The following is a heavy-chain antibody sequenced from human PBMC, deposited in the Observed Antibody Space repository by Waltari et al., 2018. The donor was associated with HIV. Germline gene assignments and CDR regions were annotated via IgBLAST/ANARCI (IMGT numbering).Heavy chain of an antibody. Sequence: EVQVVESGGGLVQPGGSLRLSCAASGFTFSSYEMNWVSQAPGKGVEWVSYISSSGSTIYFADSVKGRFTMSGDNAKNALYLRMNSLRAEDTAVYYCARAFMIRGTGAFDIWGQGTMVTVSS. CDR1: GFTFSSYE. J-gene: IGHJ3*02. CDR3: ARAFMIRGTGAFDI. D-gene: IGHD3-10*01. CDR2: ISSSGSTI. V-gene: IGHV3-48*03.